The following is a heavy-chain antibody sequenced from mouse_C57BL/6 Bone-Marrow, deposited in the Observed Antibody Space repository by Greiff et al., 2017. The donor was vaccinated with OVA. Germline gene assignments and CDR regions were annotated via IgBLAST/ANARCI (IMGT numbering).Heavy chain of an antibody. D-gene: IGHD4-1*02. CDR1: GFTFSSYG. J-gene: IGHJ2*01. CDR2: ISSCGSYT. CDR3: ARMPSTDYFDY. V-gene: IGHV5-6*01. Sequence: EVKLVESGGDLVKPGGSLKLSCAASGFTFSSYGMSWVRQTPDKRLAWVATISSCGSYTYYPDSVKGRFTISRDNAKNTLYLQMSSLKSEDTAIYYCARMPSTDYFDYWGQGTTLTVSS.